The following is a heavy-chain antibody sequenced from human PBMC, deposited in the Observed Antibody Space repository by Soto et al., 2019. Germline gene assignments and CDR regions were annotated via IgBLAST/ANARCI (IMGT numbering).Heavy chain of an antibody. CDR1: GGSISSGDYY. V-gene: IGHV4-30-4*01. CDR3: ARGSPPAAKVYYYYYGMDV. Sequence: SETLSLTCTVSGGSISSGDYYWSWIRQPPGKGLEWIGYIYYSGSTYYNPSLKSRVTISVDTSKNQFSLKLSSVTAADTAVYYCARGSPPAAKVYYYYYGMDVWGQGTTVTVSS. J-gene: IGHJ6*02. D-gene: IGHD2-2*01. CDR2: IYYSGST.